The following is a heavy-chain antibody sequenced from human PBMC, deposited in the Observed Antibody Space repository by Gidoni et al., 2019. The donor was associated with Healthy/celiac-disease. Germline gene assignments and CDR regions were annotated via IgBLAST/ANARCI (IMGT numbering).Heavy chain of an antibody. J-gene: IGHJ4*02. D-gene: IGHD3-3*01. V-gene: IGHV3-23*01. CDR2: ISGSGGRT. CDR1: GFTFSSYA. CDR3: AKANYDFWSRGFDY. Sequence: EVQLLESGGGLVQPGGSLRLSCAASGFTFSSYAMSWVRQAPGKGLEWVSAISGSGGRTYYADSVKGRFTISRDNAKNTLYLQMNSLRAEDTAVYYCAKANYDFWSRGFDYWGQGTLVTVSS.